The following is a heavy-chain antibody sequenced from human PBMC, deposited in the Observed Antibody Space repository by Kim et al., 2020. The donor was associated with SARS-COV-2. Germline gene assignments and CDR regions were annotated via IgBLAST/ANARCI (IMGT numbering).Heavy chain of an antibody. Sequence: GGSLRLSCAASGFTFSSYAMSWVRQAPGKGLEWVSAISGSGGSTYYADSVKGRFTISRDNSKNTLYLQMNSLRAEDTAVYYCAKDLHGSGSKGYFDYWGQGTLVTVSS. CDR1: GFTFSSYA. J-gene: IGHJ4*02. CDR3: AKDLHGSGSKGYFDY. CDR2: ISGSGGST. D-gene: IGHD3-10*01. V-gene: IGHV3-23*01.